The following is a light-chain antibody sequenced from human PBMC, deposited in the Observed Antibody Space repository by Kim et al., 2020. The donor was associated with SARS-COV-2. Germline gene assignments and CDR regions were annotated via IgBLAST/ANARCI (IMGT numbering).Light chain of an antibody. CDR2: EDN. Sequence: NFMLTQPHSVSESPGKTVTISCTRSSGSIASNYVQWYQQRPGSAPTTVIYEDNQRPSGVPDRFSGSIDSSSNSASLTISGLKTEDEADYYCQSYDSSNVVYGGGSQLTGL. J-gene: IGLJ2*01. CDR3: QSYDSSNVV. CDR1: SGSIASNY. V-gene: IGLV6-57*04.